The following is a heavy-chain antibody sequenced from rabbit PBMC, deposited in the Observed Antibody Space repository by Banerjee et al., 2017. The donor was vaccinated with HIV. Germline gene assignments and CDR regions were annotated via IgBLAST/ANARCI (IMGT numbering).Heavy chain of an antibody. Sequence: QEQLEESGGDLVKPGAPLALTCTASGFSFSNRYVMCWVRQAPGKGLEWIACINTSSGNTVYASWAKGRFTISKTSSTTVTLQMTSLTVADTATYFCARDYAGYIGYGYYFNLWGPGTHVTVS. CDR3: ARDYAGYIGYGYYFNL. D-gene: IGHD7-1*01. J-gene: IGHJ4*01. CDR1: GFSFSNRYV. V-gene: IGHV1S45*01. CDR2: INTSSGNT.